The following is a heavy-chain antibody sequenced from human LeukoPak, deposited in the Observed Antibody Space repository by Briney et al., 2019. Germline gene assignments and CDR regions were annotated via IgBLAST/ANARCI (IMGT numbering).Heavy chain of an antibody. J-gene: IGHJ4*02. CDR3: AREGPTYCGGDCYSNY. V-gene: IGHV3-33*01. CDR2: IWYDGSNK. Sequence: PGRSLRLSCAASGFTFSSYGMPWVRQAPGKGLEWVAAIWYDGSNKYYADSVKGRFTISRDNSKNTLYLQMNSLRAEDTAVYYCAREGPTYCGGDCYSNYWGQGTLVTVSS. CDR1: GFTFSSYG. D-gene: IGHD2-21*02.